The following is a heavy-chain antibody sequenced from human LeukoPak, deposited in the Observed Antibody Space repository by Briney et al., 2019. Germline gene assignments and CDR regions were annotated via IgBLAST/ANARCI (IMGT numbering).Heavy chain of an antibody. D-gene: IGHD3-22*01. J-gene: IGHJ5*01. CDR1: GFTFYMYA. Sequence: QAGGSLTLSCQASGFTFYMYAMSWVRQAPGKELEWVASMCGTAGCTFYPDSVKGRFTISRDNSKNVLYLRMNSLTAEDTAIYYCAKDRPNFHENSGHYYRRDGDSWGQGTLVTVSS. CDR2: MCGTAGCT. V-gene: IGHV3-23*01. CDR3: AKDRPNFHENSGHYYRRDGDS.